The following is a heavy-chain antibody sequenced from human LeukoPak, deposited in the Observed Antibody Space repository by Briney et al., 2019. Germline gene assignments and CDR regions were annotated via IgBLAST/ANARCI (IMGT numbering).Heavy chain of an antibody. J-gene: IGHJ3*02. CDR3: AREVNEKHDAFDM. D-gene: IGHD2-8*01. V-gene: IGHV4-4*07. Sequence: PSETLSLTCSVSSVSINGYYWSWIRQSAGKGLEWLGRFYFSGSSDYNPSLKSRVSMSIDTSQNHFYLRLISVTAADTGVYFCAREVNEKHDAFDMWGQGTMVAGSS. CDR2: FYFSGSS. CDR1: SVSINGYY.